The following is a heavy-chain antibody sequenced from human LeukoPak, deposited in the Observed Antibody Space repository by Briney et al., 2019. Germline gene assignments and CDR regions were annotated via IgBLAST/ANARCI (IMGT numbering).Heavy chain of an antibody. V-gene: IGHV1-18*01. CDR2: ISAYNGNT. J-gene: IGHJ6*02. D-gene: IGHD2-2*03. Sequence: ASVKVSCKASGYTFTSYGISWVRQAPGQGLEWMGRISAYNGNTNYAQKLQGRVTMTTDTSTSTAYMELRSLRSDDTAVYYCARVDIVVVPAAMVTYYGMDVWGQGTTVTVSS. CDR1: GYTFTSYG. CDR3: ARVDIVVVPAAMVTYYGMDV.